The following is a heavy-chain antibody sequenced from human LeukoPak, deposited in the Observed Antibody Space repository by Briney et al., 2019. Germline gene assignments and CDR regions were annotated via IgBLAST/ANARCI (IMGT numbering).Heavy chain of an antibody. Sequence: SGTLSLTCAVSRGSISSSNWWSWVRQPPGKGLEWIGEIYHSGSTNYNPSLKSRVTISVDKSKNQFSLKLSSVTAADTAVYYCAREGVLLWFGELFRTAFDIWGQGTMVTVSS. J-gene: IGHJ3*02. V-gene: IGHV4-4*02. CDR1: RGSISSSNW. D-gene: IGHD3-10*01. CDR3: AREGVLLWFGELFRTAFDI. CDR2: IYHSGST.